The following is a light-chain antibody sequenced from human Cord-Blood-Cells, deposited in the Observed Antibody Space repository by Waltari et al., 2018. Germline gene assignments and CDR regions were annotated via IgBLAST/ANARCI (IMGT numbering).Light chain of an antibody. CDR2: WAF. CDR1: QCVLYSSNNKNY. V-gene: IGKV4-1*01. J-gene: IGKJ1*01. Sequence: DIVMTQSPDSLAVSLGERATINFKSSQCVLYSSNNKNYLAWYKQKPGQPPKQLIYWAFTRESGVPVRLSGRGSVTDFTLNLSRLQAEDVAVYSCQQYYSTPKTFGQGTKVEIK. CDR3: QQYYSTPKT.